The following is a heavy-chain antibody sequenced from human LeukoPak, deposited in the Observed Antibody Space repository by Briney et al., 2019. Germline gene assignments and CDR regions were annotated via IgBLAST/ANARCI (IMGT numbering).Heavy chain of an antibody. CDR2: IWYDGSNK. V-gene: IGHV3-33*06. CDR1: GFTFSSYG. CDR3: AKDWARARDYYYYMDV. D-gene: IGHD3-16*01. J-gene: IGHJ6*03. Sequence: GRSLRLSCAASGFTFSSYGMHWVRQAPGKGLEWVAVIWYDGSNKYYADSVKGRFTISRDNSKNTLYLQMNSLRAEDTAVYYCAKDWARARDYYYYMDVWGKGTTVTVPS.